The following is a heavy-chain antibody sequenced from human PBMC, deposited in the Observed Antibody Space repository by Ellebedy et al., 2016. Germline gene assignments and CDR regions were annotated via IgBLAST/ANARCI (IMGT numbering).Heavy chain of an antibody. CDR1: GFTFSSYA. D-gene: IGHD3-22*01. V-gene: IGHV3-30-3*01. J-gene: IGHJ4*02. CDR2: ISYDGSNK. CDR3: ARRHYYDTSGYRFDY. Sequence: GGSLRLXXAASGFTFSSYAMHWVRQAPGKGLEWVAVISYDGSNKYYADSVKGRFTISRDNAKNSLYLQMNSLRAEDTAVYYCARRHYYDTSGYRFDYWGQGTLVTVSS.